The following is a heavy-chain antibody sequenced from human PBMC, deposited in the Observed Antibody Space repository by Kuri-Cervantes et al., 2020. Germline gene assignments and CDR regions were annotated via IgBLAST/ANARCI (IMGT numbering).Heavy chain of an antibody. J-gene: IGHJ4*02. V-gene: IGHV3-64*02. D-gene: IGHD3-10*01. Sequence: ETLSLTCAASGFTFSSYAMHWVRQAPGKGLEYVSAISSAGGSTYYADSVKGRFTISRDNSKNTLYLQMGSLRAEDMAVYYCARDTRWFGELLFVYWGQGTLVTVSS. CDR1: GFTFSSYA. CDR3: ARDTRWFGELLFVY. CDR2: ISSAGGST.